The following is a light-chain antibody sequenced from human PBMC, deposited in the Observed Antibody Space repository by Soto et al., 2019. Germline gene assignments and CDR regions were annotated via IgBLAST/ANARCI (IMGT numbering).Light chain of an antibody. CDR1: EGISNY. J-gene: IGKJ1*01. V-gene: IGKV1-27*01. CDR2: ATS. Sequence: DIQMSQSPSSLSASVGDRVTITCRASEGISNYFAWYQQTPGEVPKLLIYATSTLQSGVPSRFSGSGSGTDFTLTISSLQPEDVATYYCQKYNSAPRTLGQGTKVDIK. CDR3: QKYNSAPRT.